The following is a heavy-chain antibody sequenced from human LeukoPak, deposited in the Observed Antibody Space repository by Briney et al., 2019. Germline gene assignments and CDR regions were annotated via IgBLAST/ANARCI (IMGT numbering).Heavy chain of an antibody. CDR3: ARASGGLLWFGELFNHWYFDL. D-gene: IGHD3-10*01. J-gene: IGHJ2*01. Sequence: SETLSLTCTVSGGSISSYYWSWIRQPPGKGLEWIGYIYYSGSTNYNPSLKSRVTISVDTSKNQFSLKLSSVTAADTAVYYCARASGGLLWFGELFNHWYFDLWGRGTLVTVSS. V-gene: IGHV4-59*12. CDR1: GGSISSYY. CDR2: IYYSGST.